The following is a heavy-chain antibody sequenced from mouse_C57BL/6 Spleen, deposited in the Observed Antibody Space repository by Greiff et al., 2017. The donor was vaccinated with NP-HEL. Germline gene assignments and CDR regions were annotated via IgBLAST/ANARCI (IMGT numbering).Heavy chain of an antibody. D-gene: IGHD2-4*01. V-gene: IGHV5-16*01. Sequence: EVKLVESEGGLVQPGSSMKLSCTASGFTFSDYYMAWVRQVPEKGLEWVANINYDGSSTYYLDSLKSRFIISRDNAKNILYLQMSSLKSEDTATYYCARGDDYDALDYWGQGTTLTVSS. CDR2: INYDGSST. J-gene: IGHJ2*01. CDR3: ARGDDYDALDY. CDR1: GFTFSDYY.